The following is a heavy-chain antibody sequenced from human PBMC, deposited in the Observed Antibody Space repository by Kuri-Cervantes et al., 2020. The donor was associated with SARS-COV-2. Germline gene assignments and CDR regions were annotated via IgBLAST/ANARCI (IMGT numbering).Heavy chain of an antibody. CDR1: GFTFSSYW. Sequence: GESLKISCAASGFTFSSYWMSWVRQAPGKGLEWVANIKQHGSEKYYVDSVKGRFTISRDNAKNSLYLQMNSLRADDTAVYYCARWGGYYFDYWGQGTLVTVSS. J-gene: IGHJ4*02. CDR2: IKQHGSEK. D-gene: IGHD3-16*01. CDR3: ARWGGYYFDY. V-gene: IGHV3-7*01.